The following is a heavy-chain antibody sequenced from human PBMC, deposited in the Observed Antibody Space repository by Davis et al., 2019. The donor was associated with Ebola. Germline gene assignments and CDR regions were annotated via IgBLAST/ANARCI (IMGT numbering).Heavy chain of an antibody. Sequence: SETLSLTCAVYGGSFSGYYWSWIRQPPGKGLEWIGDINHSGSTNYNPSLKSRVTISVDTSKNQFPLKLSSVTAADTAVYYCAKDRGYKYYYDSSGYYYGNYFDYWGQGTLVTVSS. J-gene: IGHJ4*02. CDR3: AKDRGYKYYYDSSGYYYGNYFDY. CDR2: INHSGST. CDR1: GGSFSGYY. D-gene: IGHD3-22*01. V-gene: IGHV4-34*01.